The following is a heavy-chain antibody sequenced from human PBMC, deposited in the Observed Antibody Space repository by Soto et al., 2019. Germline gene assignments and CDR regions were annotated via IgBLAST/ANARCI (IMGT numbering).Heavy chain of an antibody. CDR1: EGSISRGCYS. V-gene: IGHV4-31*03. CDR2: IYYSGST. CDR3: PRTVVTWQYYYDYGMHV. Sequence: TLSVTFTVPEGSISRGCYSWCGLRQHPGKGLEWIGYIYYSGSTYYNPSLKSRVTISVDTSKNQFSLKLSSVTAAGTAVYYCPRTVVTWQYYYDYGMHVWGQATTVPVS. D-gene: IGHD2-21*02. J-gene: IGHJ6*02.